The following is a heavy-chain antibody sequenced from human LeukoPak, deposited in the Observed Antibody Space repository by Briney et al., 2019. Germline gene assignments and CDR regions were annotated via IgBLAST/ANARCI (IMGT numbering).Heavy chain of an antibody. CDR2: MNPNSGNT. CDR1: GYTFTSYD. J-gene: IGHJ4*02. CDR3: ARVSMVVAGLLDY. Sequence: ASVKVSCKASGYTFTSYDINWVRQATGQGLEWMGWMNPNSGNTGYAQKFQGRVTITRDTSISTAYMELSRLRSDDTAVYYCARVSMVVAGLLDYWGQGTLLTVSS. V-gene: IGHV1-8*03. D-gene: IGHD6-19*01.